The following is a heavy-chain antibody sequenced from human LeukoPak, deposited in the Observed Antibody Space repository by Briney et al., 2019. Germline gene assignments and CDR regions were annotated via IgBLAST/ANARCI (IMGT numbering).Heavy chain of an antibody. CDR2: IIPILGIA. D-gene: IGHD1-26*01. Sequence: SVKVSCKASGGTFSSYAISWVRQAPGQGLEWMGRIIPILGIANYAQKFQGRVTITADKSTSTAYMELSSLRSEDAAVYYCARVGWPRIVGAIPLYYYGMDVWGQGTTVTVSS. CDR3: ARVGWPRIVGAIPLYYYGMDV. CDR1: GGTFSSYA. J-gene: IGHJ6*02. V-gene: IGHV1-69*04.